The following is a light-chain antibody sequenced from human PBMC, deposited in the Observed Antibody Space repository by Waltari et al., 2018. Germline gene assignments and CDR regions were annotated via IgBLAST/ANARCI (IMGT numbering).Light chain of an antibody. CDR3: QQYGSSPGT. CDR2: GAS. Sequence: EIVLTQSPGPLSLSPGERATLSCRASQSVSSSYLAWYQQKPGQAPRLLSYGASGRATGIPDRFSGSESGTDFTLTISRLEPEDFAVYYCQQYGSSPGTFGQGTKVEIK. J-gene: IGKJ1*01. V-gene: IGKV3-20*01. CDR1: QSVSSSY.